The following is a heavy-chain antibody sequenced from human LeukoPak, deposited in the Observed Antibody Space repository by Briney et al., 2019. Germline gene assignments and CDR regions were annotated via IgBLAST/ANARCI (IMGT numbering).Heavy chain of an antibody. Sequence: ASVKVSCKTSGYTFTSYYMYCVRQAPGHGLEWMGIINPSGGSTSYAQKFQGRVTMTRDTSTSTVYMELSSLRSEDTAVYYGARDSYYDSSGHWGQGTLVTVSS. CDR3: ARDSYYDSSGH. V-gene: IGHV1-46*01. D-gene: IGHD3-22*01. J-gene: IGHJ4*02. CDR1: GYTFTSYY. CDR2: INPSGGST.